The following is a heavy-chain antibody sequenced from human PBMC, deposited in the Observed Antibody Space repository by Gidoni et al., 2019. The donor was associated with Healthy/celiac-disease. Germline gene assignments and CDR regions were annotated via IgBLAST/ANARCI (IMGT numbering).Heavy chain of an antibody. J-gene: IGHJ4*02. CDR1: GGSISRRSYY. CDR2: IYYSGST. V-gene: IGHV4-39*01. D-gene: IGHD6-19*01. CDR3: ARRSAVAGTGGGYFDY. Sequence: QLQLQESGPGLVKPSETLSLTCTVSGGSISRRSYYWGWIRQPPGKGLEWIGSIYYSGSTYYNPSLKSRVTISVDTSKNQFSLKLSSVTAADTAVYYCARRSAVAGTGGGYFDYWGQGTLVTVSS.